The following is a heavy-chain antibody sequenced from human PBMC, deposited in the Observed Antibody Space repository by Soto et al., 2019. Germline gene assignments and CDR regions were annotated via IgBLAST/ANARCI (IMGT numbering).Heavy chain of an antibody. J-gene: IGHJ4*02. Sequence: SEILSLTCTVSGGSISSSSYYWGWIRQPPGKGLEWIGSIYYSGSTYYNPSLKSRVTISVDTSKNQFSLKLSSVTAADTAVYYCARLGFQWRLDYWGQGTLVTVSS. CDR3: ARLGFQWRLDY. CDR1: GGSISSSSYY. D-gene: IGHD6-19*01. V-gene: IGHV4-39*01. CDR2: IYYSGST.